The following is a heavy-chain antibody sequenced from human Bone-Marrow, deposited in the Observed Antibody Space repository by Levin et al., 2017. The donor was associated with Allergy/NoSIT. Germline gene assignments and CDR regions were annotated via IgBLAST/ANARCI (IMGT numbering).Heavy chain of an antibody. V-gene: IGHV4-39*01. CDR1: GGSIAGSSSYY. CDR3: ARHLVTNHYYGMDA. D-gene: IGHD2-21*02. J-gene: IGHJ6*02. CDR2: IHYKGTT. Sequence: SETLSLTCTVSGGSIAGSSSYYWGWIRQTPGKGLEWLGSIHYKGTTHNNPSLRSRVTLSVDTSKNQFSLQLNSVTAADTAQYYCARHLVTNHYYGMDAWGQGTSVTVSS.